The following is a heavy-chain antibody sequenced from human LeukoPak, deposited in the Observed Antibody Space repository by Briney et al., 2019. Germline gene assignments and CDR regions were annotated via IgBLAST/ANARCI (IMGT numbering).Heavy chain of an antibody. CDR3: ATERGDYGDCLLGYYYYYYMDV. CDR2: IIPIFGTA. D-gene: IGHD4-17*01. V-gene: IGHV1-69*05. J-gene: IGHJ6*03. Sequence: ASVKVSCKASGGTFSSYAISWVRQAPGQGLEWMGGIIPIFGTANYAQKFQGRVTITTDESTSTAYMGLSSLRSEDTAVYYCATERGDYGDCLLGYYYYYYMDVWGKGTTVTVSS. CDR1: GGTFSSYA.